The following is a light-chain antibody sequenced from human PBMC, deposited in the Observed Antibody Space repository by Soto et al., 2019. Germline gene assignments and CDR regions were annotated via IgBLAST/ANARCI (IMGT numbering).Light chain of an antibody. V-gene: IGLV2-14*01. CDR3: ASYTRTTTLV. CDR2: DVN. Sequence: QSALTQPASVSGSPGQSITISCTGTISDIGGYNFISWYQHHPGKAPKLVIYDVNNRPSGISYRFSGSKSGNTAPLTISGLQADDEADYYCASYTRTTTLVFGGGTKVTVL. J-gene: IGLJ2*01. CDR1: ISDIGGYNF.